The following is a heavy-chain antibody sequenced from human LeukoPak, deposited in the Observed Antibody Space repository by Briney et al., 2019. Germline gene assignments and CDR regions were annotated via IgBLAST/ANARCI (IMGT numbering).Heavy chain of an antibody. V-gene: IGHV4-34*01. CDR3: ARVLEGSSGQHWYFDL. CDR1: GGSFSGYY. Sequence: PSETLSLTCAVYGGSFSGYYWGWIRQPPGKGLEWIGNIYYSGSTYYNPSLKSRVTISVDTSKNQFSLRLSSVTAADTAVYYCARVLEGSSGQHWYFDLWGRGTLVTVSS. D-gene: IGHD6-19*01. CDR2: IYYSGST. J-gene: IGHJ2*01.